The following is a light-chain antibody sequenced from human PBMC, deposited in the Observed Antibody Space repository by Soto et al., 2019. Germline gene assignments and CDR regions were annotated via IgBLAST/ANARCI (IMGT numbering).Light chain of an antibody. J-gene: IGKJ2*01. V-gene: IGKV3-15*01. CDR3: QQGHKWPLT. CDR1: QSMNSE. Sequence: EILMTQSPATLSLSPGERAALSCRASQSMNSELAWYKQKPGQPPRLLIYGASTRATGVTARFTGSESGSEFPLTLSGLQSEDFAVYYCQQGHKWPLTFGQGTRLEI. CDR2: GAS.